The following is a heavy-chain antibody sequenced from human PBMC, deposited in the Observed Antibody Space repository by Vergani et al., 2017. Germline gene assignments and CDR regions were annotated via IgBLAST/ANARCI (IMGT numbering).Heavy chain of an antibody. CDR3: ATSPSPYYESSGTDHNWFDP. CDR1: GYTLTELS. J-gene: IGHJ5*02. CDR2: FDPEDGET. D-gene: IGHD3-22*01. Sequence: QVQLVQSGAEVKKPGASVKVSCKVSGYTLTELSMHWVRQAPGKGLEWMGGFDPEDGETIYAQKFQGRVTMTEDTSTDTAYMELSSLRSEDTAVYYCATSPSPYYESSGTDHNWFDPWGQGTLVTVSS. V-gene: IGHV1-24*01.